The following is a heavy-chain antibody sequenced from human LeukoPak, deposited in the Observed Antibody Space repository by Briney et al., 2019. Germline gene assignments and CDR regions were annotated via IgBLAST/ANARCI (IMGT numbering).Heavy chain of an antibody. J-gene: IGHJ4*02. D-gene: IGHD6-19*01. V-gene: IGHV1-46*01. CDR2: INPSGGST. CDR3: ARVLYSSGWSAPDY. CDR1: GYTFTTYY. Sequence: ASVKVSCKASGYTFTTYYMHWVRQARGQGLEWMGGINPSGGSTNYAQKFQGRVTMTRDTSTSTVYMELSSLRSEDTAVYYCARVLYSSGWSAPDYWGQGTLVTVSS.